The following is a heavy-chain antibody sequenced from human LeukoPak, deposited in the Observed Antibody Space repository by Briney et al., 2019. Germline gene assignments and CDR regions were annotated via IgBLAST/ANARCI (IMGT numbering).Heavy chain of an antibody. CDR2: ISYDGSNK. V-gene: IGHV3-30-3*01. D-gene: IGHD4/OR15-4a*01. CDR1: GFTFSSYA. J-gene: IGHJ1*01. CDR3: ARVRSVLAAYFQH. Sequence: GRSLRLSCAASGFTFSSYAMHWVRQAPGKGLEWVAVISYDGSNKYYADSVKGRFTISRDNSKNTLYLQMNSLRAEDTAVYYCARVRSVLAAYFQHWGQGTLVTVSS.